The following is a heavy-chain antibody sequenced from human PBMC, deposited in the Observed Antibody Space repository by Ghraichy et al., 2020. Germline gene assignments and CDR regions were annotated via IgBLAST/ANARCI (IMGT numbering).Heavy chain of an antibody. CDR1: GFSLSTSGMC. CDR2: VEWDDDK. D-gene: IGHD5-18*01. V-gene: IGHV2-70*01. CDR3: ERSRGGYSYGYAPPDY. J-gene: IGHJ4*02. Sequence: SGPLVKPTQTLTLTCTFSGFSLSTSGMCVSWIRQPPGKALEWLALVEWDDDKYYSTSLKTRLTISKDTPKNQVVLTMTNMEPVDTATYYCERSRGGYSYGYAPPDYWGQGILVTVSS.